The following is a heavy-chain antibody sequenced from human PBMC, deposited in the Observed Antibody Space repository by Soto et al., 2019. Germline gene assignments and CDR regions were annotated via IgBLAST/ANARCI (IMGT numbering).Heavy chain of an antibody. CDR3: ASHYDMWSGYLSPVDY. CDR1: GYTFSDYY. Sequence: QVQLVESGGDLVKPGGSLRLSCAASGYTFSDYYMSWIRQSPGKGLEWMSYIDTSGTKIYYADSVKGRFTITRDNAKNSLYLEMNSLRDDDTAVYYCASHYDMWSGYLSPVDYWGQGTLVTVSS. D-gene: IGHD3-3*01. J-gene: IGHJ4*02. V-gene: IGHV3-11*01. CDR2: IDTSGTKI.